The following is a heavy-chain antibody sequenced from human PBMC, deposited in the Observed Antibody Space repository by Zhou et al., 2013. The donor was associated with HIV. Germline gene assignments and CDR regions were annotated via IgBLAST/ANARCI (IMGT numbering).Heavy chain of an antibody. CDR3: ASVIMVTAIPDSYQNLDV. D-gene: IGHD2-21*02. Sequence: QVQLVQSGAEVKKPGSSVKVSCKASGGTFSSNAINWVRQAPGQGLEWMGGIIPVSGTTNYAQKLQGRVTITTDESTSTAYMELSSLRSEDTAVYYCASVIMVTAIPDSYQNLDVWGKGTTVTVSS. CDR2: IIPVSGTT. V-gene: IGHV1-69*05. J-gene: IGHJ6*04. CDR1: GGTFSSNA.